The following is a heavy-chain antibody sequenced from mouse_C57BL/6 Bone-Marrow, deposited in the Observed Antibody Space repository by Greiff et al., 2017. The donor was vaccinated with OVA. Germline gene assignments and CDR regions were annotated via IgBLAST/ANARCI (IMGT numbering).Heavy chain of an antibody. V-gene: IGHV1-82*01. J-gene: IGHJ2*01. Sequence: QVQLQQSGPELVKPGASVKISCKASGYAFSSSWMNWVKQRPGKGLEWIGRIYPGDGDTNYNGKFKGKATLTADKSSSTAYMQLSSLTSEDSAVYFGARHEDGYYASYLDYWAKAPLSQSPQ. CDR2: IYPGDGDT. CDR1: GYAFSSSW. D-gene: IGHD2-3*01. CDR3: ARHEDGYYASYLDY.